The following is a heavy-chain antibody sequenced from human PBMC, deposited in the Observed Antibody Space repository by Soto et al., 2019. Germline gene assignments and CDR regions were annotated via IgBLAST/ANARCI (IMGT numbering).Heavy chain of an antibody. D-gene: IGHD6-19*01. CDR3: ARGEMAALEPDY. J-gene: IGHJ4*02. CDR1: GYSFTSYW. Sequence: GESLKLSCKGSGYSFTSYWISWVRQMPGKGLEWMGRIDPSDSYTNYSPSFQGHVTISADKSISTAYLQWSSLKASDTAMYYCARGEMAALEPDYWGRGALVTVYS. CDR2: IDPSDSYT. V-gene: IGHV5-10-1*01.